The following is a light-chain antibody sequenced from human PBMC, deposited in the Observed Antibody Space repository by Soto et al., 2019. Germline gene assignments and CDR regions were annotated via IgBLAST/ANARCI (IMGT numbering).Light chain of an antibody. CDR2: EVN. V-gene: IGLV2-8*01. CDR3: SSYAGSNII. Sequence: QSALTQPPSASGSPGQSGTISCTGTSSDVGDYNYVSWYQQYPGKAPKLMIYEVNKRPSGVPDRFSGSKSGNTASLTVSGLQAEDEADYYCSSYAGSNIIFGGGTKLTVL. J-gene: IGLJ2*01. CDR1: SSDVGDYNY.